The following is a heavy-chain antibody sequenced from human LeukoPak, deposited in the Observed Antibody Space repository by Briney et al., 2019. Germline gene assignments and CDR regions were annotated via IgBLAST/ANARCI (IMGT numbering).Heavy chain of an antibody. D-gene: IGHD5-18*01. CDR2: IYYSGST. CDR3: ARTRSGYSYGFNY. Sequence: PSETLSLTCTVSGGSISSSSYYWGWIRQPPGKGLERIGSIYYSGSTYYNPSLKSRVTISVDTSKNQFSLKVNSVTAADTSVYYCARTRSGYSYGFNYWGQGALVTVSS. CDR1: GGSISSSSYY. J-gene: IGHJ4*02. V-gene: IGHV4-39*01.